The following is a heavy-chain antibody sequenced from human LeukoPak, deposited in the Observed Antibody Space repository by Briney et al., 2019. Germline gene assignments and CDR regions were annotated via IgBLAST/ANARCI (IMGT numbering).Heavy chain of an antibody. V-gene: IGHV4-34*01. CDR1: GGSFSGYY. Sequence: SETLSLTCAVYGGSFSGYYWSWIRQPPGKGLEWIGEINHSGSTNYNPSLKSRATISVDTSKNQFSLKLSSVTAADTAVYYCARDNYSSGRDYWGQGTLVTVSS. CDR3: ARDNYSSGRDY. D-gene: IGHD6-19*01. CDR2: INHSGST. J-gene: IGHJ4*02.